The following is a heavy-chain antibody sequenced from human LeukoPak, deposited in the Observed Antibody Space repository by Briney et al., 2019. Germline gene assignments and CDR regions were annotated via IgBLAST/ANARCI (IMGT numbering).Heavy chain of an antibody. V-gene: IGHV4-59*01. CDR3: ARGVYIAAAQYAY. J-gene: IGHJ4*02. CDR1: GGSISSYY. D-gene: IGHD6-13*01. CDR2: IYYSGTT. Sequence: SSETLSLTCTVSGGSISSYYWSWIRQPPGKGLEWIGYIYYSGTTNYIPSLKSRVTISVDTSKNQFSLKLSSVTAADTAVYYCARGVYIAAAQYAYWGQGTLVTVSS.